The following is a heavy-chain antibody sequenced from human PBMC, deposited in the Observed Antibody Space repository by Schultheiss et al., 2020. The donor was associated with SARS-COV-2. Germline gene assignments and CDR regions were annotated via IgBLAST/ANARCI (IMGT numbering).Heavy chain of an antibody. Sequence: SQTLSLTCAVYGGSFSGYYWSWIRQPPGKGLEWIGEIKHSGSTNYNPSLKSRVTISVDTSKNQFSLKLSSVTAADTAVYYCARGPARGAYYYYYYMDVWGKGTTVTVSS. CDR2: IKHSGST. CDR3: ARGPARGAYYYYYYMDV. V-gene: IGHV4-34*01. D-gene: IGHD2-2*01. J-gene: IGHJ6*03. CDR1: GGSFSGYY.